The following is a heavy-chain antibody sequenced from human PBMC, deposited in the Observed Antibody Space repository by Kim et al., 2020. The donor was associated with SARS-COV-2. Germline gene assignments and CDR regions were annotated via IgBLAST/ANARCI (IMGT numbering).Heavy chain of an antibody. V-gene: IGHV3-23*01. Sequence: TYYADSVKGRFTISRDNSKNTLYLQMNSLRAEDTAVYYCAKAPKQQPLLHWGQGTLVTVSS. D-gene: IGHD6-25*01. CDR2: T. CDR3: AKAPKQQPLLH. J-gene: IGHJ4*02.